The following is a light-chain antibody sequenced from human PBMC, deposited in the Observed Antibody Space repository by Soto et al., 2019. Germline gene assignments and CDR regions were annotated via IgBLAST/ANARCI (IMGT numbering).Light chain of an antibody. V-gene: IGKV3-20*01. J-gene: IGKJ5*01. CDR1: QSVGGGC. Sequence: ESGVTQSPGTLSLSPGERATRSCRASQSVGGGCLACYQQNPGHAPRLLINVASTRATGIPDRFSGSGSGTDFTLTIRRLAPDDVAVYYCQQYCNSPIAFGQGTRLE. CDR3: QQYCNSPIA. CDR2: VAS.